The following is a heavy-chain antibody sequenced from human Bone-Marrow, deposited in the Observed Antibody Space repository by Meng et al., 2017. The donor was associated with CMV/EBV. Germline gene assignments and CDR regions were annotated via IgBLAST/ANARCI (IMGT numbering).Heavy chain of an antibody. Sequence: ASVKVSCKASGYTFTNYDINWVRQATGQGLEWMGWMNPNSGNTGYAQKFQGRVTMTRNTSISTAYMKLSSLRSEDTAVYYCARGDIVVVPAAIHYYYYGMDVWGQGTTVTVSS. D-gene: IGHD2-2*02. V-gene: IGHV1-8*01. J-gene: IGHJ6*02. CDR1: GYTFTNYD. CDR3: ARGDIVVVPAAIHYYYYGMDV. CDR2: MNPNSGNT.